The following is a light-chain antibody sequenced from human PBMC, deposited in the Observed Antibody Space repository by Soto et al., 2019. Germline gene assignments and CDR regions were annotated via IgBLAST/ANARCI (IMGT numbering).Light chain of an antibody. V-gene: IGKV1-33*01. Sequence: DIQMTQSPSSLSASVGDRVTITCQASQDISNYLNWYQQKPGKAPKLLIYDASNLETGVPSRFNGSGSGTDFTFAISSLQSEDIATYYCQQYDNLPFGGGTKVEIK. CDR2: DAS. CDR1: QDISNY. CDR3: QQYDNLP. J-gene: IGKJ4*01.